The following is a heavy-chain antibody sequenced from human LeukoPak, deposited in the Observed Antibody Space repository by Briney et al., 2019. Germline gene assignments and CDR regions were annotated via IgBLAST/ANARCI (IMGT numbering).Heavy chain of an antibody. CDR3: ARAGAARTFDY. D-gene: IGHD6-13*01. CDR2: ISVSGGST. CDR1: GFTFSSYT. V-gene: IGHV3-23*01. Sequence: GGSLRLSCAASGFTFSSYTMSWVRQAPGKGLEWVSTISVSGGSTYYADSVEGRFTISRDNSKNTLYLQMNSLRAEDTAVCYCARAGAARTFDYWGQGTLVTVSS. J-gene: IGHJ4*02.